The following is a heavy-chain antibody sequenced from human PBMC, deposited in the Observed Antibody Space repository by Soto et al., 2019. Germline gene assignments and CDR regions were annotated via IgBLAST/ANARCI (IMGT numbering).Heavy chain of an antibody. J-gene: IGHJ4*02. Sequence: QITLKESGPTLVKPTQTLTLTCSFSGFSLSTSGVGVGWIRQPPGKALECLAVIYWDDDKRYSPSLQSRLTITKDTSKNQVVLTMTNMDPVDTATYYCAHRQVGYSSSWYHAFDYWGQGTLATVSS. D-gene: IGHD6-13*01. CDR3: AHRQVGYSSSWYHAFDY. CDR1: GFSLSTSGVG. V-gene: IGHV2-5*02. CDR2: IYWDDDK.